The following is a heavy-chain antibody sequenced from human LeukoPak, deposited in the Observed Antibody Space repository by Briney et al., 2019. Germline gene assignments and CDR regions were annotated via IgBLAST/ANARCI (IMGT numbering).Heavy chain of an antibody. J-gene: IGHJ6*03. V-gene: IGHV1-2*06. D-gene: IGHD1-26*01. CDR2: IKPISGGT. CDR3: ARGSWGGSYYKRAPYYMDV. CDR1: GYTFTDYY. Sequence: ASVKVSCKASGYTFTDYYMHWVRQAPGQGLEWMGRIKPISGGTNYAQKFQGRVTMTRDTSISTAYMELSRLRSDDTAVYYCARGSWGGSYYKRAPYYMDVWGKGTTVTVSS.